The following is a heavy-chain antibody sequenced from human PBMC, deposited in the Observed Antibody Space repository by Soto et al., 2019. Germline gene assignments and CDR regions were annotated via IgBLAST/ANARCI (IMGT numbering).Heavy chain of an antibody. CDR1: GFTFSSYG. CDR3: ARDGSDYGENYYYYYYMDV. J-gene: IGHJ6*03. Sequence: GGSLRLSCAASGFTFSSYGMHWVRQAPGKGLEWVAVIWYDGSNKYYADSVKGRFTISRDNSKNTLYLQMNSLRAEDTAVYYCARDGSDYGENYYYYYYMDVWGKGTTVTVSS. V-gene: IGHV3-33*01. D-gene: IGHD4-17*01. CDR2: IWYDGSNK.